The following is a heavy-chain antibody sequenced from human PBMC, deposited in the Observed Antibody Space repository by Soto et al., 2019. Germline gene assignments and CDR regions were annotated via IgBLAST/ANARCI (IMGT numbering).Heavy chain of an antibody. J-gene: IGHJ5*02. Sequence: PSETLSLTCTVSGGSISSYYWSWIRQPPGKGLEWIGYIYYSGSTNYNPSLKSRVTISVDTSKNQFSLKLSSVTAADTAVYYCARVRFVRQLESWFDPWGQGTLVTVSS. CDR1: GGSISSYY. D-gene: IGHD6-6*01. CDR2: IYYSGST. V-gene: IGHV4-59*01. CDR3: ARVRFVRQLESWFDP.